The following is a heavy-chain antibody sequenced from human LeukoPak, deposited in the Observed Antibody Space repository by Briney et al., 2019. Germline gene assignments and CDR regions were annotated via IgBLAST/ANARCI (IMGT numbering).Heavy chain of an antibody. CDR1: GGSISSGSYY. D-gene: IGHD1-1*01. CDR3: ASGTPLDY. V-gene: IGHV4-61*02. J-gene: IGHJ4*02. Sequence: SETLSLTCTVSGGSISSGSYYWSWIRQPAGKGLEWIGRIYTSGSTNYNPSLKSRVTISVDTSKNQCSLKLSSVTAADTAVYYCASGTPLDYWGQGTLVTVSS. CDR2: IYTSGST.